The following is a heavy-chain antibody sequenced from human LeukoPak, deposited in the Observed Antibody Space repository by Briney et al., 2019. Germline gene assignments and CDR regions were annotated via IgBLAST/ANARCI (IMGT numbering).Heavy chain of an antibody. CDR1: GGSISSSSYY. Sequence: SETLSLTCTVSGGSISSSSYYWGWIRQPPGKGLEWIGYIYYSGSTNYNPSLKSRVTISVDTSKNQFSLKLSSVTAADTAVYYCARERGYSHYFDYWGQGTLVTVSS. J-gene: IGHJ4*02. V-gene: IGHV4-61*01. CDR2: IYYSGST. D-gene: IGHD3-22*01. CDR3: ARERGYSHYFDY.